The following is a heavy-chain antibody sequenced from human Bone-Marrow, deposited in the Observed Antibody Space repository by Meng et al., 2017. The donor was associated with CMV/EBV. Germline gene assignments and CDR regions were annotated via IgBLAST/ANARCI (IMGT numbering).Heavy chain of an antibody. Sequence: SETLSLTCAVYGGSFSGYYWSWIRQPPGKGLEWIGSIFYSGSTWYNPSLKSRVTISVDTSKNQFSLKLSSVTAADTAVYYWARVSFGGFDHWGQGMLVTVSS. CDR1: GGSFSGYY. CDR2: IFYSGST. V-gene: IGHV4-34*12. J-gene: IGHJ4*02. D-gene: IGHD3-16*01. CDR3: ARVSFGGFDH.